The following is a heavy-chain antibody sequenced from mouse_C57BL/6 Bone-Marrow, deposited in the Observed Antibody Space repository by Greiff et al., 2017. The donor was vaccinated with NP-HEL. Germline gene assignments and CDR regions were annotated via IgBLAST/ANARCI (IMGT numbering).Heavy chain of an antibody. CDR1: GYAFTNYL. CDR2: INPGSGGT. J-gene: IGHJ3*01. CDR3: ARGGIYYDYAWFAY. V-gene: IGHV1-54*01. Sequence: QVQLKQSGAELVRPGTSVKVSCKASGYAFTNYLIEWVKQRPGQGLEWIGVINPGSGGTNYTEKFTGKATLTADKSSSTAYLQLSSLTSEDSAVYFCARGGIYYDYAWFAYWGQGTLVTVSA. D-gene: IGHD2-4*01.